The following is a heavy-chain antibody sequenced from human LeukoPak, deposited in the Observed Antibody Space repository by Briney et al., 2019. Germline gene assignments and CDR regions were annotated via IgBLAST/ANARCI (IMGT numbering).Heavy chain of an antibody. CDR3: ARDFGYSTAGDHYYGMDV. CDR2: IYSTGPT. V-gene: IGHV4-61*02. J-gene: IGHJ6*02. CDR1: GGSISSGSDY. Sequence: SETLSLTCTVSGGSISSGSDYWSWIRQSAGKGLEWIGRIYSTGPTIYNPSLRSRVTISMDTSKNQFSLRLSSVTAADTAVYFCARDFGYSTAGDHYYGMDVWGQGTTVSVSS. D-gene: IGHD5-12*01.